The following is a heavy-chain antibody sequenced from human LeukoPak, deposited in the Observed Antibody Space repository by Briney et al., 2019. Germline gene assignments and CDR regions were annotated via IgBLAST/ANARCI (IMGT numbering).Heavy chain of an antibody. Sequence: LRLSCAASGFTFSSYAMSWIRQPPGKGLEWIEYIYHSGSTYYNPSLKSRVTISVDRSKNQFSLKLSSVTAADTAVYYCARAVGVVVTAIPTLFDYWGQGTLVTVSS. CDR3: ARAVGVVVTAIPTLFDY. CDR2: IYHSGST. CDR1: GFTFSSYA. D-gene: IGHD2-21*02. V-gene: IGHV4-30-2*01. J-gene: IGHJ4*02.